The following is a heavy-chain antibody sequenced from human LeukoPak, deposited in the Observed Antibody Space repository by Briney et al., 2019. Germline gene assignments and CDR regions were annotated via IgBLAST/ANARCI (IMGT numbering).Heavy chain of an antibody. CDR1: GFTFSSYA. V-gene: IGHV3-7*01. CDR3: ARIGYSSSSFDY. Sequence: GGSLRLSCAASGFTFSSYAMSWVRQAPGKGLEWVGNIKQDGSEKDFADSLKGRFTISRDNAKNSLYLQMNSLRAEDTAVYYCARIGYSSSSFDYWGQGTLVTVSS. J-gene: IGHJ4*02. CDR2: IKQDGSEK. D-gene: IGHD6-6*01.